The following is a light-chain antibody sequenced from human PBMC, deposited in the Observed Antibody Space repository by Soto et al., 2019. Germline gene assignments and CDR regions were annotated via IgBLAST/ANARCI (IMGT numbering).Light chain of an antibody. CDR2: QTS. CDR1: QTVSSS. V-gene: IGKV3D-15*03. Sequence: EIVMTQSPATLSVSQGERSTLXXRASQTVSSSFAGYQHRPGQAPRXVIYQTSIRAAGIPARFSASGAGTDFTLTISDVQPEDFALYYCHQRHSWPRTFGQGTKVEIK. CDR3: HQRHSWPRT. J-gene: IGKJ1*01.